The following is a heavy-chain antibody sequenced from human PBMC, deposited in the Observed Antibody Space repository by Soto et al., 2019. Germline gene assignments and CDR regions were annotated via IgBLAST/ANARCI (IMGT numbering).Heavy chain of an antibody. Sequence: PSETLSLTCAVYGGSFSGYYWSWIRQPPGKGLEWIGEINHSGSTNYNPSLKSRVTISVDTSKNQFSLKLSSVTAADTAVYYCARGLSTRTHSSSPHSGYNWFDPWGQGTLVTGSS. D-gene: IGHD6-6*01. J-gene: IGHJ5*02. CDR2: INHSGST. CDR3: ARGLSTRTHSSSPHSGYNWFDP. CDR1: GGSFSGYY. V-gene: IGHV4-34*01.